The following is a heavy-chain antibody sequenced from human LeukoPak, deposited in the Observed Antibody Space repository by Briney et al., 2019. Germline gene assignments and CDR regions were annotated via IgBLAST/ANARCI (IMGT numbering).Heavy chain of an antibody. CDR3: ARVGDYALKD. Sequence: IGLFYNSGSTNCNPSLKSRVTMSLDTSKNQFSLRLISVTAADTAMYYCARVGDYALKDWGQGTLVTVSS. D-gene: IGHD3-16*01. CDR2: FYNSGST. V-gene: IGHV4-4*07. J-gene: IGHJ4*02.